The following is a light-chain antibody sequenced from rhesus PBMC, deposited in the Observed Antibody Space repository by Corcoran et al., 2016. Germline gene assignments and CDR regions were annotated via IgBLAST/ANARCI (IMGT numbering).Light chain of an antibody. CDR3: QQYNSAPWT. V-gene: IGKV1-16*01. CDR2: KAS. J-gene: IGKJ1*01. CDR1: QGISSL. Sequence: DIQMTQSPSSLSASVGDKVPITCRASQGISSLLAWYEQKPGKAPKHLIYKASSLQSGVPSRFSCSGSGTDFTRTISSLQPEDFATYYCQQYNSAPWTFGQGTKVEIK.